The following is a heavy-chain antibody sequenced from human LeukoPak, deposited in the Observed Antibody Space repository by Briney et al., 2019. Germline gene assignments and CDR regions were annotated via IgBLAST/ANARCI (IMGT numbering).Heavy chain of an antibody. CDR3: ARVRWRDYYYMDV. CDR2: VDPEDGET. V-gene: IGHV1-69-2*01. Sequence: ASVKVSCKVSGYTFTDYYMHWVQQAPGKGLEWMGLVDPEDGETIYAEKFQGRVTITADTSTDTAYMELSSLRSEDTAVYYCARVRWRDYYYMDVWGKGTAVTVSS. D-gene: IGHD2-15*01. CDR1: GYTFTDYY. J-gene: IGHJ6*03.